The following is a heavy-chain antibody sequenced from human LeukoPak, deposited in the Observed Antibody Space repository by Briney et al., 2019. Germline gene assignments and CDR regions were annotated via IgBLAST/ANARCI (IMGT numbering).Heavy chain of an antibody. V-gene: IGHV3-15*01. CDR1: GFTFSNAW. Sequence: GGSLRLSCAASGFTFSNAWMSWVRQAPGKGLEWVGRIKSKTDGGTTDYAAPVKGRFTISRDDSKNTLYLQMNSLKTEDTAVYYCTSGNYCSSTSCNYYYYGMDVWGQGTTVTVSS. CDR2: IKSKTDGGTT. D-gene: IGHD2-2*01. J-gene: IGHJ6*02. CDR3: TSGNYCSSTSCNYYYYGMDV.